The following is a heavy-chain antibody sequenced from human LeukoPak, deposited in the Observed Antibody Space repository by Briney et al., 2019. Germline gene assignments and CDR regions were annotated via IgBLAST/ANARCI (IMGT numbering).Heavy chain of an antibody. V-gene: IGHV1-2*02. J-gene: IGHJ4*02. D-gene: IGHD3-22*01. Sequence: ASVKVSCKASGYTFTGYYMHWVRQAAGQGLEWMGWINPNSGGTNYAQKFQGRVTMTRDTSISTAYMELSRLRSDDTAVYYCARSDYYDSSGYYYGGRYWGQGTLVTVSS. CDR1: GYTFTGYY. CDR3: ARSDYYDSSGYYYGGRY. CDR2: INPNSGGT.